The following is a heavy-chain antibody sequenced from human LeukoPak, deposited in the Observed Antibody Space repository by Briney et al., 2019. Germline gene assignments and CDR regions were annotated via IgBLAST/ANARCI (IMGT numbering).Heavy chain of an antibody. J-gene: IGHJ6*03. CDR2: IRYDGSNK. Sequence: GGSLRLSCAASGFTFSSYGTHWVRQAPGKGLEWVAFIRYDGSNKYYADSVKGRFTISRDNSKNTLYLQMNSLRAEDTSVYYCAKGWTGYYYMDVWGKGTTVTVSS. CDR3: AKGWTGYYYMDV. D-gene: IGHD2-15*01. V-gene: IGHV3-30*02. CDR1: GFTFSSYG.